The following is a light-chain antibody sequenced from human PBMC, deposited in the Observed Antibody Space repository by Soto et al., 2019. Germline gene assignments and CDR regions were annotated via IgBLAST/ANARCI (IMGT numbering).Light chain of an antibody. CDR2: DAS. Sequence: DIQMTQSPSTLSGSVGDRVTITCRASQTISSWLAWYQQKPGKAPKLLIYDASALPRGVPSRFSGSGSGTDFTLTISNLQPEDFATYYCQQANSFPISFGQGTRLEIK. J-gene: IGKJ5*01. V-gene: IGKV1-12*01. CDR1: QTISSW. CDR3: QQANSFPIS.